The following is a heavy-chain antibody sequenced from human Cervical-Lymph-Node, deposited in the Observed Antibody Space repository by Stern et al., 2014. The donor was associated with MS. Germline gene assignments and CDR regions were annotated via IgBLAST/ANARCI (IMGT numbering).Heavy chain of an antibody. J-gene: IGHJ4*02. CDR2: ISSSSSTI. D-gene: IGHD4-17*01. CDR1: GFTFRSYS. V-gene: IGHV3-48*02. Sequence: EVQLVESGGGLVQPGGSLRLSCAASGFTFRSYSMNWVRQAPGKGLEWVSYISSSSSTIYYADSVKGRFTISRDNAKNSLYLQMNSLRDEDTAVYYCARDQLKYGDLLYYFDYWGQGTLVTVSS. CDR3: ARDQLKYGDLLYYFDY.